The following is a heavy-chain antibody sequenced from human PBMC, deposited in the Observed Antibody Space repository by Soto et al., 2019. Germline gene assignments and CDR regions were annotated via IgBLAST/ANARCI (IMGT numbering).Heavy chain of an antibody. D-gene: IGHD5-18*01. Sequence: TSETLSLTCTVSGGSISSGGYYWSWIRQHPGKGLEWIGSIYYSGSTYYNPSLKSRVTISVDTSKNHFSLKLSSVTAADTAVYYCARQGGYSYGSLNYYYGMDVWGQGTTVT. CDR3: ARQGGYSYGSLNYYYGMDV. V-gene: IGHV4-39*01. J-gene: IGHJ6*02. CDR2: IYYSGST. CDR1: GGSISSGGYY.